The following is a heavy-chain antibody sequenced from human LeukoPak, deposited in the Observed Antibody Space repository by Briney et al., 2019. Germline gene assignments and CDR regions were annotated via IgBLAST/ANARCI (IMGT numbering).Heavy chain of an antibody. CDR2: ISGSGGST. V-gene: IGHV3-23*01. J-gene: IGHJ4*02. CDR3: AKEDRASSGGRFDY. Sequence: GGSLRLSCAASGFTFSSYAMSWVRQAPGQGLEWVSAISGSGGSTFYAHSAQGRYPISRDNSKNTLYLQMNSLRAEDTAVYYCAKEDRASSGGRFDYWGEGTLVAVSS. CDR1: GFTFSSYA. D-gene: IGHD6-19*01.